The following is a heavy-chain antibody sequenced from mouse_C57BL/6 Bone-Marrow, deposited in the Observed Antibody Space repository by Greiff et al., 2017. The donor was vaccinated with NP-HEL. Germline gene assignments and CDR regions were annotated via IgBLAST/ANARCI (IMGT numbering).Heavy chain of an antibody. J-gene: IGHJ1*03. Sequence: VQLQQSGAELVRPGASVKLSCTASGFNIKDDYMHWVKQRPEQGLEWIGWIDPENGDTEYASKFQGKATITADTSSNTAYLQLSSLTSEDTAVYYCTRGTTVVPWYFDVWGTGTTVTVSS. CDR1: GFNIKDDY. D-gene: IGHD1-1*01. CDR2: IDPENGDT. CDR3: TRGTTVVPWYFDV. V-gene: IGHV14-4*01.